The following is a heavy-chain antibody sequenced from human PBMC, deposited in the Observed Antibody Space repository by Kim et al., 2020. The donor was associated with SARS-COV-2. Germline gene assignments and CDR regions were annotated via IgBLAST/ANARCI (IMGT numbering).Heavy chain of an antibody. J-gene: IGHJ4*02. V-gene: IGHV1-46*01. CDR3: AAGYGSGTRGFDY. Sequence: YAQKFQGRVTMTRDTSTSTVYMELSSLRSEDTAVYYCAAGYGSGTRGFDYWGQGTLVTVSS. D-gene: IGHD3-10*01.